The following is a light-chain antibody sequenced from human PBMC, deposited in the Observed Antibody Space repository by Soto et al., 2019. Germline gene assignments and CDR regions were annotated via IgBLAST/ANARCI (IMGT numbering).Light chain of an antibody. CDR2: GAS. V-gene: IGKV3-15*01. J-gene: IGKJ5*01. CDR3: QQRLHWPPIT. CDR1: QSVSSD. Sequence: EIVMTQSPATLSVSPGERATLSCKASQSVSSDLAWYEQKPGQAPRLLIYGASTRATGIPARFSGSGSGTDFTLTISSLEPEDFAVYYCQQRLHWPPITFGQGTRLEIK.